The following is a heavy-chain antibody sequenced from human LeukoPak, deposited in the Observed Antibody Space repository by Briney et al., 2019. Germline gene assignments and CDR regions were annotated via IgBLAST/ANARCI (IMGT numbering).Heavy chain of an antibody. Sequence: ASVKVSCKASGYTFTGYYMHWVRQAPGQGLEWMGWVNPNSGGTKTAQTFQGRVTMTRDTSISTAYMELSRLRSDDTAVYFCARSVVAGSGNFDYWGQGTLVTVSS. V-gene: IGHV1-2*02. J-gene: IGHJ4*02. CDR1: GYTFTGYY. D-gene: IGHD6-19*01. CDR2: VNPNSGGT. CDR3: ARSVVAGSGNFDY.